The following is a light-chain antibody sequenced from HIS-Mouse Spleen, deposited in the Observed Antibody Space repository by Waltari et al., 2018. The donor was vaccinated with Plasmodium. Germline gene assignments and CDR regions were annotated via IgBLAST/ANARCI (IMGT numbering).Light chain of an antibody. CDR2: EGS. Sequence: QSALTQPASVSGSPGQSITISCTGTSSDVGSYNLVSWYQQHPGKAPKLMIYEGSKRPSGVSNRFSGSKSRNTASLTISGLQAEDEADYYCCSYAGSSTNWVFGGGTKLTVL. CDR3: CSYAGSSTNWV. V-gene: IGLV2-23*01. CDR1: SSDVGSYNL. J-gene: IGLJ3*02.